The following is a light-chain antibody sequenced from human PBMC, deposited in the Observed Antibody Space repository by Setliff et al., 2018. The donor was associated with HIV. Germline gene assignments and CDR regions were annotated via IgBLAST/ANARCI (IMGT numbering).Light chain of an antibody. CDR2: EVS. J-gene: IGLJ1*01. CDR3: SSYTRISTLL. V-gene: IGLV2-14*02. CDR1: SSDVGIYNL. Sequence: SVLTQPASVSGSPGQSIAISCTGTSSDVGIYNLVSWYQHHPGKAPELIIYEVSNRPSGVSNRFSGSKSGNTASLTISGLQAEDEADYYCSSYTRISTLLFGTGTKVTV.